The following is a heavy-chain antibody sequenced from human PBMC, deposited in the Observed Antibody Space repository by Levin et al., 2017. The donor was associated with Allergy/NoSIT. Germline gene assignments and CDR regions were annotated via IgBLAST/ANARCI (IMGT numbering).Heavy chain of an antibody. J-gene: IGHJ4*02. CDR3: ARGVCSGGSCYPNFDY. V-gene: IGHV3-30-3*01. D-gene: IGHD2-15*01. CDR1: GFTFSSYA. Sequence: GGSLRLSCAASGFTFSSYAMHWVRQAPGKGLEWVAVISYDGSNKYYADSVKGRFTISRDNSKNTLYLQMNSLRAEDTAVYYCARGVCSGGSCYPNFDYWGQGTLVTVSS. CDR2: ISYDGSNK.